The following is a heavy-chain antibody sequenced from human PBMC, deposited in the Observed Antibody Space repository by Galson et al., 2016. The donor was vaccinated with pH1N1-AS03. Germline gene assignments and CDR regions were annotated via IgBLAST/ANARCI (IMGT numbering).Heavy chain of an antibody. CDR1: ENSFARHW. CDR3: ARTSGSRTYPFDS. D-gene: IGHD3-10*01. Sequence: QSGAEVKKPGESLKISCKGSENSFARHWIGWLRQMPGKGPELMGIISPGDSDMRYNPSFQGQVAMSADKSISAAYLQWSSLKASDTAIYYCARTSGSRTYPFDSWGQGTLVTVSS. CDR2: ISPGDSDM. V-gene: IGHV5-51*01. J-gene: IGHJ4*02.